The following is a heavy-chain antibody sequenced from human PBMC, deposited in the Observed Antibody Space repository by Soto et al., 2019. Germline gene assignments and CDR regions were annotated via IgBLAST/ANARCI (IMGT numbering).Heavy chain of an antibody. V-gene: IGHV4-4*07. D-gene: IGHD6-19*01. Sequence: QVQLQESGPGLVKPSETLSLTCTVSGGSISSYYWSWIRQPAGKGLEWIGRIYTSGSTNYNPSLKSRVTMSVDTSKNQFSLKLSSVTAADTAVYYCARVRSSGWYGDYYFDYWGQGTLVTVSS. CDR3: ARVRSSGWYGDYYFDY. CDR1: GGSISSYY. J-gene: IGHJ4*02. CDR2: IYTSGST.